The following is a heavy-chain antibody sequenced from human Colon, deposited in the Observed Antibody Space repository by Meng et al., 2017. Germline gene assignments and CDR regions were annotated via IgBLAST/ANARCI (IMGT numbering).Heavy chain of an antibody. Sequence: QVHVQGSGPGLVRPSETLSLTCTVSGGSVSSGDYYWSWIRQPPGKGLEWLGYVYYTGNTNYNPSLKNRVTISLDTSNNQFSLKLTSMTAADAAIYYCARVNGDFDEAWFDPWGQGTLVTVSS. V-gene: IGHV4-61*08. D-gene: IGHD2-21*02. CDR3: ARVNGDFDEAWFDP. CDR1: GGSVSSGDYY. CDR2: VYYTGNT. J-gene: IGHJ5*02.